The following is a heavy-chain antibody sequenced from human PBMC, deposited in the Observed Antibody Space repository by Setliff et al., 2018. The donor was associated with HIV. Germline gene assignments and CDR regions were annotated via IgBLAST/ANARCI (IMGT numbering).Heavy chain of an antibody. CDR2: ISTYSGST. J-gene: IGHJ6*03. D-gene: IGHD6-6*01. Sequence: ASVKVSCKASGYTFTNYGITWLRQAPGQGPEWMGWISTYSGSTKYAENLQGRVTMTTDTSTSTAYMELRSLRSDDTAVYYCASLEYSGSSTRGHYYYMDVWGKGTTVTVSS. CDR3: ASLEYSGSSTRGHYYYMDV. V-gene: IGHV1-18*01. CDR1: GYTFTNYG.